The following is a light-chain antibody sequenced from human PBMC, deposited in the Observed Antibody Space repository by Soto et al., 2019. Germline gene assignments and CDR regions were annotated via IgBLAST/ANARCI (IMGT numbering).Light chain of an antibody. J-gene: IGKJ5*01. Sequence: EIVMTQSPATLSVSPGETASLSCRSSQSAGNFLAWYQQKPGQAPRLLIYYISTRATGIPARFSGSGSGTEFTLTINSLQSEDSAVYYCQHYAHNSPITFGQGTRLEIK. V-gene: IGKV3D-15*01. CDR1: QSAGNF. CDR2: YIS. CDR3: QHYAHNSPIT.